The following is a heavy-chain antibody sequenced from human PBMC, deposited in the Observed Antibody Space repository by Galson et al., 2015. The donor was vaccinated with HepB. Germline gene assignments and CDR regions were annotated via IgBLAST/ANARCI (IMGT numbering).Heavy chain of an antibody. CDR2: ISAYNGHT. J-gene: IGHJ4*02. CDR3: ALSRDGYNWGY. Sequence: QSGAEMKKPGASVKVSCKASGYTFTSDGISWVRQAPGQGLEWMGWISAYNGHTNDVQKLQGRVTMTTDTSTSTAHMELRSLRSDDTAVYYCALSRDGYNWGYWGQGTLVTVSS. CDR1: GYTFTSDG. V-gene: IGHV1-18*04. D-gene: IGHD5-24*01.